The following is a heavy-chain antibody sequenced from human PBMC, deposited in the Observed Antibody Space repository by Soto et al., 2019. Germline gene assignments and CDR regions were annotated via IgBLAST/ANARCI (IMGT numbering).Heavy chain of an antibody. Sequence: GESLKISCAASGFTFSSYAMSWVRQAPGKGLEWVSAISGSGGSTYYADSVKGRFTISRDNSKNTLYLQMNSLRAEDTAVYYCAKSFHYYDSSGYYWDYWGQGTLVTVSS. CDR3: AKSFHYYDSSGYYWDY. J-gene: IGHJ4*02. V-gene: IGHV3-23*01. CDR1: GFTFSSYA. CDR2: ISGSGGST. D-gene: IGHD3-22*01.